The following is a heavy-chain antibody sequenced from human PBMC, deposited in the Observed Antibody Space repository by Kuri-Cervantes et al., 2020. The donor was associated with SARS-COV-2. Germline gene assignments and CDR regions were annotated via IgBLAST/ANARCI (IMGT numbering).Heavy chain of an antibody. J-gene: IGHJ6*02. CDR2: INHSGST. CDR3: ARGDVVVPAAILAYYYYGMDV. Sequence: GSLRLSCAVYGGSFSGYYWSWIRQPPGKGLEWIGEINHSGSTNYNPSLKSRVTISVDTSKNQFSLKLSSVTAADTAVYYCARGDVVVPAAILAYYYYGMDVWGQGTTVTVSS. D-gene: IGHD2-2*02. CDR1: GGSFSGYY. V-gene: IGHV4-34*01.